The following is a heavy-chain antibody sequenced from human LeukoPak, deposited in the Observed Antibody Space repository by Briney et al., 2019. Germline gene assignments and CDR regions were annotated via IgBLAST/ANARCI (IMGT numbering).Heavy chain of an antibody. D-gene: IGHD6-19*01. J-gene: IGHJ1*01. V-gene: IGHV4-39*01. CDR3: ARHLDSSGWYLFFQH. Sequence: SETLSLTCTVSGGSMSSSSYYWGWIRQPPGKGLEWIGSIYYSGSTYYNPSLKSRDTISVDTSKNQFSLKLSSVTAADTAVYYCARHLDSSGWYLFFQHWGQGTLVTVSS. CDR1: GGSMSSSSYY. CDR2: IYYSGST.